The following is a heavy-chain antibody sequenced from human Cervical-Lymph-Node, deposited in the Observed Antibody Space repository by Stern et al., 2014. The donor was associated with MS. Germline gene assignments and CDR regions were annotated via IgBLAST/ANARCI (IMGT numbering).Heavy chain of an antibody. CDR3: TRTAYRFQY. CDR2: ISYDETTK. J-gene: IGHJ4*02. CDR1: GFNFSNYW. V-gene: IGHV3-74*01. Sequence: EVQLVEYGGGLVQPGGSLRLSCAGSGFNFSNYWMDWVRQAPGRGLVWVSRISYDETTKNYADSVKGRFTISRDDAKNTLYLQMNSLRVEDTAVYYCTRTAYRFQYWGQGTLVTVSS. D-gene: IGHD3-16*02.